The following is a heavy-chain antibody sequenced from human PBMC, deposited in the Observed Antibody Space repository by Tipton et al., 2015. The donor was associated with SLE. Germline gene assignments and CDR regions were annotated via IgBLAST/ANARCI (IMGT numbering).Heavy chain of an antibody. V-gene: IGHV3-7*03. CDR1: GFTFSSYW. CDR2: IKQDGSEK. CDR3: ASGGGSFPMDV. J-gene: IGHJ6*03. Sequence: SLRLSCAASGFTFSSYWMSWVRQAPGKGLEWVANIKQDGSEKHYVDSVKGRFTISRDNAKNSLYLHMNSLRAEDTAVYYCASGGGSFPMDVWGKGTTVTVSS. D-gene: IGHD2-15*01.